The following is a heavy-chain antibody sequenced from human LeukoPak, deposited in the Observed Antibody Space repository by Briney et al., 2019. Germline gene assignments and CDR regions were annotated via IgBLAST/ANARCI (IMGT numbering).Heavy chain of an antibody. D-gene: IGHD3-10*01. CDR1: GESFSGYY. Sequence: SETLSLTCAVSGESFSGYYWSWIRQPPGKGLEWIGEINHSGSTNYNPSLKSRVTISVDTSKNQFSLKLSSVTAAGTAVYYCARVRGRQPRGYFDYWGQGTLVTVSS. CDR2: INHSGST. J-gene: IGHJ4*02. CDR3: ARVRGRQPRGYFDY. V-gene: IGHV4-34*01.